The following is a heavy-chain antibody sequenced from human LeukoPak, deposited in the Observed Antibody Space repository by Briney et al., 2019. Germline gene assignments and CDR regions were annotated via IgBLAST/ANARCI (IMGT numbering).Heavy chain of an antibody. D-gene: IGHD3-22*01. CDR1: GGTFSSYA. Sequence: SVKVSCKASGGTFSSYAISWVRQAPGQGLEWIGRIIPILGIANYAQKFQGRVTITADKSTSTAYMELSSLRSEDTAVYYCAGNKAYSSGYYYESAAFDIWGQGTMVTVSS. J-gene: IGHJ3*02. CDR3: AGNKAYSSGYYYESAAFDI. CDR2: IIPILGIA. V-gene: IGHV1-69*04.